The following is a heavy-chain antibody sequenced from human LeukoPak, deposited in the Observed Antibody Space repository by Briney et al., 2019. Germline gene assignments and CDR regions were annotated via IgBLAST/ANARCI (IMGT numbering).Heavy chain of an antibody. D-gene: IGHD3-10*01. CDR1: GGSISSSSYY. CDR3: ARDSSRFGPQGGMDV. J-gene: IGHJ6*02. Sequence: SETLSLTCTVSGGSISSSSYYWGWICQPPGKGLEWIGSIYYSGSTYYNPSLKSRVTISVDTSKNQFSLKLSSVTAADTAVYYCARDSSRFGPQGGMDVWGQGTTVTVSS. CDR2: IYYSGST. V-gene: IGHV4-39*07.